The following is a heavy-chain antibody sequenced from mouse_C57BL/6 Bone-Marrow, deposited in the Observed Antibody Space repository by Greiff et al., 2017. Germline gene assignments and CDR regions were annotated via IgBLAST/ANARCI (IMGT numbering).Heavy chain of an antibody. V-gene: IGHV1-19*01. CDR3: ARSTGTFDY. CDR2: INPYNGGT. D-gene: IGHD4-1*02. Sequence: VHVKQSGPVLVKPGASVKMSCKASGYTFTDYYMNWVKQSHGKSLEWIGVINPYNGGTSYNQKFKGKATLTVDKSSSTAYMELNSLTAEDSAVYYCARSTGTFDYWGQGTTLTVSS. CDR1: GYTFTDYY. J-gene: IGHJ2*01.